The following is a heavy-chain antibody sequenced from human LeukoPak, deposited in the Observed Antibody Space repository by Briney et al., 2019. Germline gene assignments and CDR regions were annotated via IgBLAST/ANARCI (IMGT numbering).Heavy chain of an antibody. CDR1: GVSISTYH. Sequence: PSGTLSLTCTVSGVSISTYHWSWIRQPAGKGLGWIGRIHISGGTNYYPSLKSRVTMSIDKSKNQFSLKVTSVTAAEKAVYYCARDGLYSNGYSYFDCRAREPWSPSPQ. D-gene: IGHD5-18*01. CDR3: ARDGLYSNGYSYFDC. V-gene: IGHV4-4*07. CDR2: IHISGGT. J-gene: IGHJ4*02.